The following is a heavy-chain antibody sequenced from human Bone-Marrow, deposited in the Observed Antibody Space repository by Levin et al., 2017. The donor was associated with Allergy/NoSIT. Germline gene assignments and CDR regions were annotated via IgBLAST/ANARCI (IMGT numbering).Heavy chain of an antibody. CDR2: IYYSGST. CDR1: GGSISSGGYY. J-gene: IGHJ4*02. Sequence: LRLSCTVSGGSISSGGYYWSWIRQHPGKGLEWIGYIYYSGSTYYNPSLKSRVTISVDTSKNQFSLKLSSVTAADTAVYYCARHSSSYIGYWGQGTLVTVSS. V-gene: IGHV4-31*03. CDR3: ARHSSSYIGY. D-gene: IGHD6-13*01.